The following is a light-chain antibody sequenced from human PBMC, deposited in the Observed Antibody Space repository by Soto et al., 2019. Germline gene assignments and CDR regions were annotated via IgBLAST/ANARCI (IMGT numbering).Light chain of an antibody. CDR1: QGISTW. J-gene: IGKJ1*01. CDR2: DGS. CDR3: QQYKSYSWT. V-gene: IGKV1-5*01. Sequence: DIQMTQSPATLSASVGDRVTITCRASQGISTWLAWYQQKPGQAPKLLIYDGSSLESGVPSRFSGSGSGTDFTLTISSLQPDDFATYFCQQYKSYSWTFGQGTKVEIK.